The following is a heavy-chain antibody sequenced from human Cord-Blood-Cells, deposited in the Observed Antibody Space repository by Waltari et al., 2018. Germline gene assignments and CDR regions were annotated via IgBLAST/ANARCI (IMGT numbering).Heavy chain of an antibody. J-gene: IGHJ3*02. Sequence: QVQLVQSGAEVKKPGASVKVSCKVSGYTLTELSMHLVRQAPGKGLEWMGGFDPEDGETIYARKFQGRVTMTEDTSTDTAYMELSSLRSEDTAVYYCATLARIVVAFDIWGQGTMVTVSS. CDR2: FDPEDGET. V-gene: IGHV1-24*01. D-gene: IGHD3-22*01. CDR3: ATLARIVVAFDI. CDR1: GYTLTELS.